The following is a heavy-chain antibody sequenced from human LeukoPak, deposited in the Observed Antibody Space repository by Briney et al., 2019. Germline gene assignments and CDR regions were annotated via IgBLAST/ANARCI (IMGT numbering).Heavy chain of an antibody. CDR1: GFTFSSYA. CDR3: AKDLFMRFGELLYSLDC. J-gene: IGHJ4*02. V-gene: IGHV3-23*01. D-gene: IGHD3-10*01. CDR2: ISGSGGST. Sequence: GGSLRLSCAASGFTFSSYAMSWVRQAPGKGLEWVSAISGSGGSTYHADSVKGRFSISRDNSKNTLYLQMNSLRAEDTAVYYCAKDLFMRFGELLYSLDCWGQGTLVTVSS.